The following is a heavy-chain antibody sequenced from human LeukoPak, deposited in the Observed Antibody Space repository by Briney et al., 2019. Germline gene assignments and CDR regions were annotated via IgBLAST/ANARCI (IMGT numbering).Heavy chain of an antibody. CDR1: GFTFSSYW. Sequence: GGSLRLSCAASGFTFSSYWMSWVRQAPGKGLQWISFISSGGSTTNYADSVKGRFTISRDNAKNSLYLQMNSLKAEDTAVYYCARVRSNGWYFDYWGQGTLVTASS. CDR2: ISSGGSTT. D-gene: IGHD6-19*01. CDR3: ARVRSNGWYFDY. J-gene: IGHJ4*02. V-gene: IGHV3-48*04.